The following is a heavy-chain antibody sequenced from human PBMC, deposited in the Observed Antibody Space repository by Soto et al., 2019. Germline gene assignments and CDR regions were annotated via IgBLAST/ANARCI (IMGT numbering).Heavy chain of an antibody. Sequence: PSETLSLTCTVSGGSISSRGYYWGWIRQPPGKGLEWIGAIYYSGSTISVDTSKNQFSLKLSSVTAADTAVYYCATSNWFDPWGQGTLVTVS. CDR3: ATSNWFDP. J-gene: IGHJ5*02. V-gene: IGHV4-39*01. CDR2: IYYSG. CDR1: GGSISSRGYY.